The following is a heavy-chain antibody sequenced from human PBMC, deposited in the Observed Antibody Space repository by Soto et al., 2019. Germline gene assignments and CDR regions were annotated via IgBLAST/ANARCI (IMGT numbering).Heavy chain of an antibody. CDR2: MTPNSGHT. CDR3: ARVQQRYSGTNLAY. CDR1: GYTFTSYD. D-gene: IGHD1-26*01. V-gene: IGHV1-8*01. Sequence: ASVKVSCKASGYTFTSYDINWVRQATGQGLEWMGWMTPNSGHTGYAQKFQGRVTMTRNTSISTAYMELSSLRSEDTAVYYCARVQQRYSGTNLAYWGQGTLVTVSS. J-gene: IGHJ4*02.